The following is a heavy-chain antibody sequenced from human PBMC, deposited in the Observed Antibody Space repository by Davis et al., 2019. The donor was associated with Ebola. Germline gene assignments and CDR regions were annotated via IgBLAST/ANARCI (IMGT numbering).Heavy chain of an antibody. CDR2: ISDSGGST. J-gene: IGHJ4*02. Sequence: GESLKISCAASGFTFSNYAMSWVRQAPGKGLQWVSSISDSGGSTYYADSVKGRFTISRDNSKNTLYLQMNSLRAEDTAIYYCAKGNQAGYPTTFDYWGQGNLVTVSS. V-gene: IGHV3-23*01. D-gene: IGHD3-9*01. CDR3: AKGNQAGYPTTFDY. CDR1: GFTFSNYA.